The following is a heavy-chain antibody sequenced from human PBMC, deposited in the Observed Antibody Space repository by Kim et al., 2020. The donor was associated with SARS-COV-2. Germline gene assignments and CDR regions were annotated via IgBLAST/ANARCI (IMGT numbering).Heavy chain of an antibody. D-gene: IGHD1-1*01. CDR3: ARHNVPKRWLQLTTFDY. Sequence: SETLSLTCTVSGGSISSSSYYWGWIRQPPGKGLEWIGSIYYSGSTYYNPSLKSRVTISVDTSKNQFSLKLSSVTAADTAVYYCARHNVPKRWLQLTTFDYWGQGTLVTVSS. CDR1: GGSISSSSYY. V-gene: IGHV4-39*01. J-gene: IGHJ4*02. CDR2: IYYSGST.